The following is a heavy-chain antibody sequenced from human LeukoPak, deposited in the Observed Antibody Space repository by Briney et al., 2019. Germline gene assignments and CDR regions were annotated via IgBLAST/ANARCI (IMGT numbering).Heavy chain of an antibody. D-gene: IGHD3-10*01. Sequence: PGGSLRLSSAASGFTFSNYNMNWVRQAPGKGLEWVSFISNSGSYIYYTDSVKGRFTISRDNAKNSLYLQMNSLRAEDTAVYYCAGGYYNSAVVDYWGQGSLVTVSS. CDR3: AGGYYNSAVVDY. CDR1: GFTFSNYN. V-gene: IGHV3-21*01. CDR2: ISNSGSYI. J-gene: IGHJ4*02.